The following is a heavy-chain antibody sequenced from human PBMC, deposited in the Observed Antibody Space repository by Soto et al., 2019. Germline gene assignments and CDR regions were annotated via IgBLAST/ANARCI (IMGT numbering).Heavy chain of an antibody. CDR3: AREAY. J-gene: IGHJ4*02. Sequence: EVQLVESGGGLVQPGGSLRLSCEGSGFTFSRYWMSWVRQAPGKGPEWVAAIKEDGSQKSYVDSVGGRFTISRDNPKNSLSLQMSSLRVEDTAVYYCAREAYWGQGTLVTVSS. CDR1: GFTFSRYW. V-gene: IGHV3-7*05. CDR2: IKEDGSQK.